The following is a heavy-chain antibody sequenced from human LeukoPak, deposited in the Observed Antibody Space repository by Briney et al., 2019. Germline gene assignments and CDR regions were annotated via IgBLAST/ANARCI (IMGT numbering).Heavy chain of an antibody. V-gene: IGHV4-31*03. CDR2: IYYSGNT. J-gene: IGHJ2*01. CDR3: ARMSVFWYFDL. CDR1: GGSISSGGYY. Sequence: PSQTLSLTCTVSGGSISSGGYYWSWIRQHPGKGLEWIGYIYYSGNTYYNPSLKSRVTISVDTSNNQFSLTLSSVTAADTAVYYCARMSVFWYFDLWGRGTLVTVSS.